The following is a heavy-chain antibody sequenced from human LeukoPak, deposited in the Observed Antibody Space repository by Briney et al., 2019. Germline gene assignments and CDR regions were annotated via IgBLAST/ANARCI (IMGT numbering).Heavy chain of an antibody. D-gene: IGHD2-2*01. Sequence: GASVKVSCKASGYTFTSYGISWVRQAPGQGLEWMGWISAYNGNTNYAQKFQGRVTMTTDTSTSTAYMELRSLRSDDTAVYYCARGPDIVVVPAALFFDYWGQGTLVTVSS. CDR3: ARGPDIVVVPAALFFDY. CDR2: ISAYNGNT. CDR1: GYTFTSYG. J-gene: IGHJ4*02. V-gene: IGHV1-18*01.